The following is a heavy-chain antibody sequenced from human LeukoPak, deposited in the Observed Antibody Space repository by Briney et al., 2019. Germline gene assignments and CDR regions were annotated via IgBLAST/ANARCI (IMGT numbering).Heavy chain of an antibody. Sequence: GGSLRLSCVASGFIFSTYGLHWVRQSPGRGLEWVAVIWYDGSQRYYADSVKGRFTIPRDDSQNTIYLQMDSLRAEDTAVYYCATSSPRNYFDHWGQGTLVTVPS. CDR1: GFIFSTYG. J-gene: IGHJ4*02. D-gene: IGHD1-14*01. CDR3: ATSSPRNYFDH. CDR2: IWYDGSQR. V-gene: IGHV3-33*01.